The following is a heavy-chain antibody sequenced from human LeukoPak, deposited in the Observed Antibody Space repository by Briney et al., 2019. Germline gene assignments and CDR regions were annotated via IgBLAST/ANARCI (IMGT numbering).Heavy chain of an antibody. Sequence: SETLSLTCTVSGVSISRGGYYWSWLRQHPGKGLEWIGYIYYSGSTYYNPSLKSRVTISVDTSRNQFSLKLSSVTDADTAVYYCARIDFVDYYFDYWGQGTLVTVSS. J-gene: IGHJ4*02. CDR3: ARIDFVDYYFDY. V-gene: IGHV4-31*03. D-gene: IGHD2-21*01. CDR1: GVSISRGGYY. CDR2: IYYSGST.